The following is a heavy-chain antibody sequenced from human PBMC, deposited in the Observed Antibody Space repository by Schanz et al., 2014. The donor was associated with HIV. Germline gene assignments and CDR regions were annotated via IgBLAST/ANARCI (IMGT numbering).Heavy chain of an antibody. CDR1: GGTFRSNA. Sequence: QVQLVQSGAEVKKPGSSVKVSCKASGGTFRSNAITWVRQAPGQGLEWIGHFNVMLSKINSAQKFQGRVSMTADPSTNTAYMEMRGLRFEDTAVYYCARDSPVAAGTLDYWGQGTLVTVSS. D-gene: IGHD6-13*01. CDR3: ARDSPVAAGTLDY. CDR2: FNVMLSKI. J-gene: IGHJ4*02. V-gene: IGHV1-69*01.